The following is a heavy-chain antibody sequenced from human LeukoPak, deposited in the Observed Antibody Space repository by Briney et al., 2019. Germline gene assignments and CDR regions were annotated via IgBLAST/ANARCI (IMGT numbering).Heavy chain of an antibody. J-gene: IGHJ5*02. V-gene: IGHV3-30*02. CDR1: ELTFTTYG. D-gene: IGHD5-12*01. CDR2: IPYDASNE. Sequence: PGGFLRLSCEASELTFTTYGMHWVRQAPGKGLEWVAFIPYDASNEYYADSVKGRFTISRDNSKNTLYLQMNSLRAEDTAVYYCAKWKNNNSGYDHWGQGTLVTVSS. CDR3: AKWKNNNSGYDH.